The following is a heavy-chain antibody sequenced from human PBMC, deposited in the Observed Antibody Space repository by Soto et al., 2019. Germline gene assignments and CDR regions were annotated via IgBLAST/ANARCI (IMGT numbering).Heavy chain of an antibody. J-gene: IGHJ6*02. CDR3: AKDGGYSYGYSPRYYYGMDV. CDR1: GFTFSSYT. CDR2: ISHDGSDK. D-gene: IGHD5-18*01. V-gene: IGHV3-30-3*01. Sequence: PGGSLRLSCAASGFTFSSYTMHWVRQTPGKGLEWVAVISHDGSDKYYADSVKGRFTISRDNSKNTLYLQMNSLRAEDTAVYYCAKDGGYSYGYSPRYYYGMDVWGQGTTVTVSS.